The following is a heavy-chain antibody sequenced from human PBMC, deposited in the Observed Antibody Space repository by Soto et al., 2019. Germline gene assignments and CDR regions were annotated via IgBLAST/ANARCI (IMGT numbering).Heavy chain of an antibody. V-gene: IGHV4-39*01. CDR3: ARHVSLGDRLRYFDWLLPYFDY. CDR1: GGSISSGGYY. D-gene: IGHD3-9*01. J-gene: IGHJ4*02. Sequence: ASETLSLTCTVSGGSISSGGYYWSWIRQHPGKGLEWIGYIYYSGSTYYNPSLKSRVTISVDTSKNQFSLKLSSVTAADTAVYYCARHVSLGDRLRYFDWLLPYFDYWGQGTLVTVSS. CDR2: IYYSGST.